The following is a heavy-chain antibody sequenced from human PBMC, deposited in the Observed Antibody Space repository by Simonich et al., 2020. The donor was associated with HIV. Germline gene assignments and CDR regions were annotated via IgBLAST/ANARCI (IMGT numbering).Heavy chain of an antibody. V-gene: IGHV2-5*01. Sequence: QITLKESGPTLVKPTQTLTLTCTFSGFSFSTRGVGVSWIRQPPGKSLEWLALIYWNDDMRYSPSLKSRLTITKDTSKNQVVLTMTNMDPVDTATYYGAHRGLPYGSIWYYFDYWGQGTLVSVSS. CDR1: GFSFSTRGVG. CDR2: IYWNDDM. J-gene: IGHJ4*02. CDR3: AHRGLPYGSIWYYFDY. D-gene: IGHD6-13*01.